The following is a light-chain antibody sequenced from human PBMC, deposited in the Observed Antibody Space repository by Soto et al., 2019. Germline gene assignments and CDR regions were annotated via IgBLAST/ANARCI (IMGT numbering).Light chain of an antibody. CDR2: AAS. J-gene: IGKJ2*01. Sequence: DIQMTQSPSTVSASVGDRVTITCRASQPISSWLAWFRQRPGKAPELLIYAASTLHSGVPSRFSGSRSETDFALTISGLQPEDFATYNCQQASSFPHTFGQGNRVDIK. CDR3: QQASSFPHT. CDR1: QPISSW. V-gene: IGKV1-12*01.